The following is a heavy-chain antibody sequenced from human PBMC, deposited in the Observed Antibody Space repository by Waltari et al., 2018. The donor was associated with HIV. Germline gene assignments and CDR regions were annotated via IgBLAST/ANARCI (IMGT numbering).Heavy chain of an antibody. D-gene: IGHD3-10*01. CDR3: ARLSCGRSGSYSGYYYYGMDV. V-gene: IGHV4-59*11. J-gene: IGHJ6*02. Sequence: QVQLQESGPGLVKPSATLSLTCTVSGASNGSHYWSWIRQPPGKGLEWIGYITYSGGTKYNRSLASRVAISEDAAKRKFSQMLTDVTAEDTAVYFCARLSCGRSGSYSGYYYYGMDVWGQGTTVTVSS. CDR2: ITYSGGT. CDR1: GASNGSHY.